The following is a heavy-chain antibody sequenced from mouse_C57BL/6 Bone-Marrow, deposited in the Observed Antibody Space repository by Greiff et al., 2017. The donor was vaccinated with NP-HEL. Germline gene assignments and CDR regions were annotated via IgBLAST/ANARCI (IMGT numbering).Heavy chain of an antibody. D-gene: IGHD1-1*01. Sequence: EVQLVESGGGLVQPGGSLKLSCAASGFTFSDYYMYWVRQTPEKRLEWVAYISNGGGSTYYPDTVKGRFTISRDNAKNTLYLQMSRLKSEDTAMYYCARHGFITTVVVPDYYAMDYWGQGTSVTVSS. CDR3: ARHGFITTVVVPDYYAMDY. V-gene: IGHV5-12*01. CDR1: GFTFSDYY. J-gene: IGHJ4*01. CDR2: ISNGGGST.